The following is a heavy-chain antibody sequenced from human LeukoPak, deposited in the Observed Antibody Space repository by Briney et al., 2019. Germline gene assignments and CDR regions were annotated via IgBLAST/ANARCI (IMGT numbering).Heavy chain of an antibody. Sequence: GGSLRLSCAASGFTLSAYWMTWVRQAPGKGLEWVANIKEDGTEKNYVDSVKGRFTISRDNVKKSLYLEMNSLRAEDTAVYYCARGRWSDYWGQGTQVTVSS. CDR1: GFTLSAYW. D-gene: IGHD5-24*01. J-gene: IGHJ4*02. CDR3: ARGRWSDY. CDR2: IKEDGTEK. V-gene: IGHV3-7*01.